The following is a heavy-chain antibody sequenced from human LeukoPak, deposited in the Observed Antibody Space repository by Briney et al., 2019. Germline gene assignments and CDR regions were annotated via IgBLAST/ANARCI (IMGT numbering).Heavy chain of an antibody. CDR2: IIPILGIA. CDR3: ARENSSSWYSSDY. Sequence: SAKVSCKASGGTFSSYTISWVRQAPGQGLEWMGRIIPILGIANYAQKFQGRVTITADKSTSTAYMELSSLRSEDTAVYYCARENSSSWYSSDYWGQGTLVTVSS. D-gene: IGHD6-13*01. V-gene: IGHV1-69*04. J-gene: IGHJ4*02. CDR1: GGTFSSYT.